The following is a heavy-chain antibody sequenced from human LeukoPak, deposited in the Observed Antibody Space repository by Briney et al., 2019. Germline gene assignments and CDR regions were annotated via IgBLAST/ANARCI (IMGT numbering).Heavy chain of an antibody. Sequence: SETLSLTCIVSGGSISSYYWSWIRQPPGKGLEWIGYIYYSGSTNYNPSLKSRVTISVDTSKNQFSLKLSSVTAADTAVYYCARAYPLTTYYYYYGMDVWGQGTTVTVSS. CDR2: IYYSGST. CDR3: ARAYPLTTYYYYYGMDV. CDR1: GGSISSYY. D-gene: IGHD4-11*01. V-gene: IGHV4-59*01. J-gene: IGHJ6*02.